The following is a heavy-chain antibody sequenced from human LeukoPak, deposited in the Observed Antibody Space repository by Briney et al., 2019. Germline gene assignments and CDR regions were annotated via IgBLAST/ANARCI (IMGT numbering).Heavy chain of an antibody. CDR2: TYYRSKWYN. CDR1: GDSVSSNSAA. J-gene: IGHJ4*02. V-gene: IGHV6-1*01. Sequence: SQTLSLTFAISGDSVSSNSAAWNWLRQSPSRGLEWQGRTYYRSKWYNDYAVSVKSRITINPYTSKNQFSLQLNSVTPEDTAVYYCARDSLAVAGTMTDYWGQGTLVTVSS. CDR3: ARDSLAVAGTMTDY. D-gene: IGHD6-19*01.